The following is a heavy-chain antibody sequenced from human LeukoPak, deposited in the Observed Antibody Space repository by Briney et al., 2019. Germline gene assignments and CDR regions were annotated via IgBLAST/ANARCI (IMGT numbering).Heavy chain of an antibody. V-gene: IGHV3-9*01. CDR3: AKANWNDDRFDY. CDR1: GFTFDDYA. D-gene: IGHD1-1*01. J-gene: IGHJ4*02. Sequence: GGSLRLSCAASGFTFDDYAMHWVRQAPGKGLEGVSGISWNSGSIGYADSVKGRFTISRDNAKNSLYLQMNSLIAEDTALYYCAKANWNDDRFDYWGQGTLVTVSS. CDR2: ISWNSGSI.